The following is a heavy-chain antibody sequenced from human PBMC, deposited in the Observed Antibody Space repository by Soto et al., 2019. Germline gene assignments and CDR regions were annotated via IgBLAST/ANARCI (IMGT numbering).Heavy chain of an antibody. V-gene: IGHV4-39*01. CDR3: ARGVTYYYDSSGYYYDMVYFDY. Sequence: SETLSLTCTVSGGSISSSSYYWGWIRQPPGKGLEWIGSIYYSGSTYYNPSLKSRVTISVDTSKNQFSLKLSSVTAADTAVYYCARGVTYYYDSSGYYYDMVYFDYWGQGTLVTVSS. CDR1: GGSISSSSYY. J-gene: IGHJ4*02. CDR2: IYYSGST. D-gene: IGHD3-22*01.